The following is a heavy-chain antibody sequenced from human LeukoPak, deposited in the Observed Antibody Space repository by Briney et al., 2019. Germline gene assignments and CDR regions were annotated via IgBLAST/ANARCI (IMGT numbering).Heavy chain of an antibody. J-gene: IGHJ4*02. CDR1: GFTLSSYA. D-gene: IGHD6-19*01. CDR2: ISDSGNT. V-gene: IGHV3-23*01. Sequence: PGGSLRLSCAASGFTLSSYAMSWVRQAPGKGLEWVSAISDSGNTYHADSVEGRFTISRDNSKNTLYLQMNSLRAEDTAVYYCVRILDSAWGELGYWGQGTLVTVTS. CDR3: VRILDSAWGELGY.